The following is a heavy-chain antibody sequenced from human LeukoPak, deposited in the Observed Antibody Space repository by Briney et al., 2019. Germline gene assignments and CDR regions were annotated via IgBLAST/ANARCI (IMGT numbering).Heavy chain of an antibody. CDR1: GYTFTSYD. CDR2: MNPNSGNT. Sequence: ASVKVSCKASGYTFTSYDINWVRQATGQGLEWMGWMNPNSGNTGYAQKFQGRVTMTRNSAISTAYMELSTLRSEDTAVYYCAREYCSGGSCWLDYWVQGTLVTVSS. D-gene: IGHD2-15*01. J-gene: IGHJ4*02. CDR3: AREYCSGGSCWLDY. V-gene: IGHV1-8*01.